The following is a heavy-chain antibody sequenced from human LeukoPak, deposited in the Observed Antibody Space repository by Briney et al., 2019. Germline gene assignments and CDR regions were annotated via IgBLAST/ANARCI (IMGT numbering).Heavy chain of an antibody. J-gene: IGHJ6*04. Sequence: ASVKVSCKASGYTFTSYYMHWVRQAPGQGLEWMGMINPSGGSTSYAQKFQGRVTMTRDTSTSTVYTELSSLRSEDTAVYYCARDSTMTDGMDVWGKGTTVTVSS. CDR3: ARDSTMTDGMDV. V-gene: IGHV1-46*01. CDR2: INPSGGST. CDR1: GYTFTSYY. D-gene: IGHD2-2*01.